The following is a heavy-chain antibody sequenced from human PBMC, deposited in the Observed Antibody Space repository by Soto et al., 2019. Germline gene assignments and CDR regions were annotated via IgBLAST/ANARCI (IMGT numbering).Heavy chain of an antibody. V-gene: IGHV1-69*02. J-gene: IGHJ5*02. CDR3: ANSPDYTSWWFDP. CDR1: GGTFSSYT. Sequence: SVKVSCKASGGTFSSYTISWVRQAPGQGLEWMGRIIPILGIANYAQKFQGRVTITADKSTSTAYMELSSLRSEDTAVYYCANSPDYTSWWFDPWGQGTLVTVSS. CDR2: IIPILGIA. D-gene: IGHD4-4*01.